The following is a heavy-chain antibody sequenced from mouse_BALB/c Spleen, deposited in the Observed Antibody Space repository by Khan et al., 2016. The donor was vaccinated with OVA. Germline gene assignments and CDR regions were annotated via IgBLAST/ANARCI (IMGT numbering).Heavy chain of an antibody. CDR1: GFNIKDTY. J-gene: IGHJ2*01. CDR2: IDPANGNT. D-gene: IGHD1-1*01. V-gene: IGHV14-3*02. Sequence: EVQLQESGAELVKPGASVKLSCTASGFNIKDTYMHWVKQRPEQGLEWIGRIDPANGNTKYDPKFQGKATITADTSSNTAYLQLSSLTSEGTAVYYCATYFFDSSGYFDYWGQGTTLTVSS. CDR3: ATYFFDSSGYFDY.